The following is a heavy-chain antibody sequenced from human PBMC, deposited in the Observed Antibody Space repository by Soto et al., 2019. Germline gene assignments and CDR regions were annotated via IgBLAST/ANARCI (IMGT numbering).Heavy chain of an antibody. D-gene: IGHD2-15*01. CDR1: GGAVSSYDYY. Sequence: SETLSLTCTVSGGAVSSYDYYWTWIRQPPGKGLEWIGYIYYSGSTSQNPSLKSRLTMSIDTSKNQFSLRLTSVTAADTAVYYCARLFGCSGGSCYGYWGRGALVTVSS. CDR2: IYYSGST. V-gene: IGHV4-30-4*08. CDR3: ARLFGCSGGSCYGY. J-gene: IGHJ4*02.